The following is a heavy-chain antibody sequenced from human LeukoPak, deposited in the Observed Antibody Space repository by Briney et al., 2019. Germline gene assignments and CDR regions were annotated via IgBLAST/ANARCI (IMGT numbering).Heavy chain of an antibody. CDR1: GFTFSSYW. Sequence: GGSLRLSCAASGFTFSSYWMSWVRQAPGKGLEWVANIKQDGSEKYYVDSVKGRFTISRDNAKNSLYLQMNSLGAEDTAVYYCARDDDSDAFDIWGQGTMVTVSS. D-gene: IGHD2-21*02. J-gene: IGHJ3*02. CDR2: IKQDGSEK. CDR3: ARDDDSDAFDI. V-gene: IGHV3-7*05.